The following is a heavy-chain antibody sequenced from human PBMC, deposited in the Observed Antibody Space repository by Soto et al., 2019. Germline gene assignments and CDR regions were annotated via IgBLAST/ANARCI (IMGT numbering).Heavy chain of an antibody. CDR2: ISAYNGNT. CDR1: GSTFTSSG. J-gene: IGHJ5*02. V-gene: IGHV1-18*01. CDR3: AIAPFIHWFDP. Sequence: ASVTLSCTTAGSTFTSSGISWVRQAPGQGLEWMGWISAYNGNTNYAQKLQGRVTMTTDTSTSTAYMELRSLRSDDSAVYYCAIAPFIHWFDPWVQGTLVTFSS. D-gene: IGHD3-16*02.